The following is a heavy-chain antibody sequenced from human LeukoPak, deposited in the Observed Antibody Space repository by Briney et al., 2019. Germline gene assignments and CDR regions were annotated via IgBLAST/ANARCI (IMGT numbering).Heavy chain of an antibody. CDR3: ARIYYYGMDV. V-gene: IGHV3-7*01. J-gene: IGHJ6*02. CDR2: IEPDGREK. CDR1: GTSLSTLW. D-gene: IGHD3-10*01. Sequence: GGSLRLSCEGSGTSLSTLWMSWVRQAPGKGLEWVANIEPDGREKYYVDSVKGRFTASRDNKKEPVYLLMTSLRVEDTAVYYCARIYYYGMDVWGQGTTVTVSS.